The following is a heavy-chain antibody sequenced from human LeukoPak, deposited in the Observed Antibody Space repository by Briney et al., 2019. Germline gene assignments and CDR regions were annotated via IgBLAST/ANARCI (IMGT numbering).Heavy chain of an antibody. CDR3: AREQSYSEEIVVVNPPFDY. D-gene: IGHD2-21*01. V-gene: IGHV3-21*01. Sequence: GGSLRLSCAASGFTFSSYGMNWVRQAPGKGLEWVSSISSSGTYVYFADSVEGRFTISRQNDKNSLYLQMNRLRAEHTALYYCAREQSYSEEIVVVNPPFDYWGQGTLVTVSS. CDR1: GFTFSSYG. CDR2: ISSSGTYV. J-gene: IGHJ4*02.